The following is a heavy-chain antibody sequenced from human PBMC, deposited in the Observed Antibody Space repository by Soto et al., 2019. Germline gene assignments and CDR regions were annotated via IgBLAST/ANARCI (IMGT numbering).Heavy chain of an antibody. Sequence: SVKASCKASVGTFSSYAISWVRQAPGQGLEWMGGIIPIFGTANYAQKFQGRVTITADESTSTAYMELSSLRSEDTAVYYCARDRNRSWYFDLWGRGALVTVSS. D-gene: IGHD1-1*01. CDR3: ARDRNRSWYFDL. CDR2: IIPIFGTA. J-gene: IGHJ2*01. CDR1: VGTFSSYA. V-gene: IGHV1-69*13.